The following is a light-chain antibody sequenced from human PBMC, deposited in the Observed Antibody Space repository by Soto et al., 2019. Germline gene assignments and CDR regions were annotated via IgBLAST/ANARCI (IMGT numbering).Light chain of an antibody. CDR2: DDN. J-gene: IGLJ2*01. CDR3: GTWHTCLRAGQ. CDR1: NANIGNNY. Sequence: QSVLTQPPSVSAAQGQKVTISCSGSNANIGNNYGSWYRQLPGKVPELLIYDDNKRPSGIPDRFSGSKSGTSATLGITGLQTGYEADYYCGTWHTCLRAGQIGGGTKLTVL. V-gene: IGLV1-51*01.